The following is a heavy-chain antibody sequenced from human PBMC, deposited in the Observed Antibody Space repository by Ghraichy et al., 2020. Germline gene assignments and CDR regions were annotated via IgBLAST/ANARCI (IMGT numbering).Heavy chain of an antibody. CDR3: ARAGSGYSFNI. Sequence: SETLSLTCTVSGDSIRTYYWSWIRQPPEKGLEWIGYIDYSGSTNYNSSLKSRVTISVDTSKNQFSLQMTSVTAADTAVYYCARAGSGYSFNIWGRGTMVTVSS. J-gene: IGHJ3*02. D-gene: IGHD3-22*01. V-gene: IGHV4-59*01. CDR1: GDSIRTYY. CDR2: IDYSGST.